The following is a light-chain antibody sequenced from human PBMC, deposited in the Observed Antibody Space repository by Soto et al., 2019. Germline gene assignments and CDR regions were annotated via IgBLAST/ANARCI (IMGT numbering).Light chain of an antibody. CDR3: VAWDDSLNGYVV. CDR2: SNN. Sequence: QSVLTQPPSASGTPGQRVTISCSGSSSNIGSNTVNWYQQLPGTAPKLVIYSNNQRPSGVPDRFSVSKSGTSASLAISGLQSEDEADYYCVAWDDSLNGYVVFGGGTKLTVL. CDR1: SSNIGSNT. J-gene: IGLJ2*01. V-gene: IGLV1-44*01.